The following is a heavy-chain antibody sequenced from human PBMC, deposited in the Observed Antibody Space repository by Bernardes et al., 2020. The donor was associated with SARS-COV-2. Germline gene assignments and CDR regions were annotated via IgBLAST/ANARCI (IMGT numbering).Heavy chain of an antibody. J-gene: IGHJ4*02. CDR3: AKDYETGELGIAVEGYCGH. CDR2: ISWNSGSI. Sequence: GGSLRLSCADSGFTFDDFAMHWVRHSPGKGLEWVSGISWNSGSIGYAASVKGRFTISRDNAKNSLYLQMNSLRPDDTALYYCAKDYETGELGIAVEGYCGHWGQGTLVTVSS. CDR1: GFTFDDFA. V-gene: IGHV3-9*01. D-gene: IGHD6-19*01.